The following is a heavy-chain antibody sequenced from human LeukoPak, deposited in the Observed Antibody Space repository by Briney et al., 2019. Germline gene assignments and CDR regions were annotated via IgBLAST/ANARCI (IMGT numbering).Heavy chain of an antibody. CDR1: GGSFSGYY. Sequence: SETLSLTCAVYGGSFSGYYWSWIRQPPGKGLEWIGEINRSGSTNYNPSLKSRVTLSVDTSKNQFSLKLSSVTAADTAVYYCARRYYDSSGYLPPTFDYWGQGTLVTVSS. J-gene: IGHJ4*02. CDR3: ARRYYDSSGYLPPTFDY. D-gene: IGHD3-22*01. V-gene: IGHV4-34*01. CDR2: INRSGST.